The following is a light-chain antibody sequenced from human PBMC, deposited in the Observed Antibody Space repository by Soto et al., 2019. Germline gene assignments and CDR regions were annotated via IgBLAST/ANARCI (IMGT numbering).Light chain of an antibody. CDR2: STS. V-gene: IGKV1-39*01. CDR3: QQTYRTPLT. Sequence: DIQMTQSPSFLSAPIGARVTITCRASQTIGTSLSWFQQKPGKAPELLISSTSTLPTGVPSRFVGSSSATEFTLIIASLQPEDLATYYCQQTYRTPLTFGGGTKVEI. CDR1: QTIGTS. J-gene: IGKJ4*01.